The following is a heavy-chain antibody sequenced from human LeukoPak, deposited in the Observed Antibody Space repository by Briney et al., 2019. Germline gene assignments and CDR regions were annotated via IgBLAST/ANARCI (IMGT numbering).Heavy chain of an antibody. V-gene: IGHV1-2*02. CDR2: INPNSGGT. D-gene: IGHD3-10*01. CDR1: GYTSTGYY. Sequence: ASVKVSCKASGYTSTGYYMHWVRQAPGQGLEWMGWINPNSGGTNYAQKFQGRVTMTRDTSISTAYMELSRLRSDDTAVYYCARDQTMVRGVKGVNWFDPWGQGTLVTVSS. CDR3: ARDQTMVRGVKGVNWFDP. J-gene: IGHJ5*02.